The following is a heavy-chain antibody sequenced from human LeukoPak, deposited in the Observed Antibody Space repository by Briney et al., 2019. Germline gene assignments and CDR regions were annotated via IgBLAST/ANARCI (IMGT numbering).Heavy chain of an antibody. CDR2: ISAYNGNT. V-gene: IGHV1-18*01. Sequence: ASVKVSCKASGYTFTSYGISWVRQAPGQGLEWMGWISAYNGNTNYAQKLQGRVTITADESTITAYMELSSLRSEDTAVYYCARDSRFLEKYYGMDVWGQGTTVTVSS. CDR3: ARDSRFLEKYYGMDV. CDR1: GYTFTSYG. D-gene: IGHD3-3*01. J-gene: IGHJ6*02.